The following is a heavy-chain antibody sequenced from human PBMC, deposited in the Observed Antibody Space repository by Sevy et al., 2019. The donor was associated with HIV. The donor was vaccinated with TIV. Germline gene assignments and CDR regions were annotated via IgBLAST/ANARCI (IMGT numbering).Heavy chain of an antibody. D-gene: IGHD3-10*01. CDR3: ARETGSSHFDY. J-gene: IGHJ4*02. V-gene: IGHV3-7*01. CDR1: GFTFSKYW. Sequence: GGSLRLSCAASGFTFSKYWMSWVRQAPGKGLEWVANINQDGSEKYYVDSAKGRFTISRDNGKNSLYLQMNSLRAEDTAVYYCARETGSSHFDYWGQGTLVTVSS. CDR2: INQDGSEK.